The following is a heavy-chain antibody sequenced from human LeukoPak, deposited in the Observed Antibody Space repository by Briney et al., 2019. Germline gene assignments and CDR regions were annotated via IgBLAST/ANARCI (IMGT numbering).Heavy chain of an antibody. V-gene: IGHV3-74*01. CDR3: ARGSNYYGSGSYYNNWFDP. CDR1: GFTFSSYW. CDR2: INSDGSST. Sequence: GGSLRLSCAASGFTFSSYWMHWVRHAPGKGLVWVSRINSDGSSTSYAGSVKGRFTISRDNAKNTLYLQMNSLRAEDTAVYYCARGSNYYGSGSYYNNWFDPWGQGTLVTVSS. D-gene: IGHD3-10*01. J-gene: IGHJ5*02.